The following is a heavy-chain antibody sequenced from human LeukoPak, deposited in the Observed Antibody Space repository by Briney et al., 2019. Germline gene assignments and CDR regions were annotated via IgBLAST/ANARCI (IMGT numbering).Heavy chain of an antibody. CDR1: GFTFSNHA. CDR3: VRQQTPHGNFDY. CDR2: IGTAGDT. Sequence: GGSLRLSCATSGFTFSNHAMHWLRQATGKGLEWVSAIGTAGDTFYPGSVKGRFTISRVNAKNSLSLQMNSLRAEDTAVYYCVRQQTPHGNFDYWGQGTLVTVSS. D-gene: IGHD1-26*01. J-gene: IGHJ4*02. V-gene: IGHV3-13*01.